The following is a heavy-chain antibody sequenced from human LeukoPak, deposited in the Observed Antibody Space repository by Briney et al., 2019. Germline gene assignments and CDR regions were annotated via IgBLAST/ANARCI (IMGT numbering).Heavy chain of an antibody. V-gene: IGHV3-21*04. Sequence: GRSLRLSCAASGFTFNTYSMSWVRQAPGKGLEWVSIISRASESIFYADSVKGRFTISRDNAKNSLYLQMNSLRAEDTAVYYCAKARPWFGELSEFDYWGQGILVTVS. D-gene: IGHD3-10*01. CDR2: ISRASESI. CDR3: AKARPWFGELSEFDY. CDR1: GFTFNTYS. J-gene: IGHJ4*02.